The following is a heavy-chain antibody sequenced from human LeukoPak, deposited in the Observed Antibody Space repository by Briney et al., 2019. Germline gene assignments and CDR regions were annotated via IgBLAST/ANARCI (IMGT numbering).Heavy chain of an antibody. CDR1: GFTFSSYA. CDR2: ISGSGGST. V-gene: IGHV3-23*01. Sequence: GGSLRLSCAASGFTFSSYAMSWVRQAPGKGLEWVSAISGSGGSTYYADSVKGRFTISRDNSKNTLYLQMNSLGAEDTAVYYCAKPSGDGYNSGFDYWGQGTLVTVSS. D-gene: IGHD5-24*01. J-gene: IGHJ4*02. CDR3: AKPSGDGYNSGFDY.